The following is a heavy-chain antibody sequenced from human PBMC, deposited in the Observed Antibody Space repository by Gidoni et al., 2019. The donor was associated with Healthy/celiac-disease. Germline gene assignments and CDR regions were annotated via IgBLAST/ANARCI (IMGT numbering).Heavy chain of an antibody. CDR2: IRSKAYGGTT. CDR1: GFTFGAYA. CDR3: TRERSSGWYNYYFDY. Sequence: EVQLVESGGGLVQPGLSLRLSCTASGFTFGAYAMSWFRPAPGKGLEWVGFIRSKAYGGTTEYAASVKGRFTISRDDSKSIAYLQMNSLKTEDTAVYYCTRERSSGWYNYYFDYWGQGTLVTVSS. D-gene: IGHD6-19*01. J-gene: IGHJ4*02. V-gene: IGHV3-49*03.